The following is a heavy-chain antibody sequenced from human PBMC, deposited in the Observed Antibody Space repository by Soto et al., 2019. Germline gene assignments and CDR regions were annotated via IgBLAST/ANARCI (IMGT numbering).Heavy chain of an antibody. V-gene: IGHV4-34*01. J-gene: IGHJ6*02. D-gene: IGHD6-13*01. CDR2: INHSGST. Sequence: LTCAVYGGSFSGYYWSWIRQPPGKGLEWIGEINHSGSTNYNPSLKSRVTISVDTSKNQFSLKLSSVTAADTSVYYCARAGTGYYYYYGMDVWGQGTTVTAP. CDR3: ARAGTGYYYYYGMDV. CDR1: GGSFSGYY.